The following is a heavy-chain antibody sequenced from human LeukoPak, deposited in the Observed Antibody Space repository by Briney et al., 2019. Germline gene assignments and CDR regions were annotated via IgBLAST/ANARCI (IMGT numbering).Heavy chain of an antibody. CDR2: TYYSSNWYI. V-gene: IGHV6-1*01. CDR1: GDSVSTNNAG. J-gene: IGHJ4*02. Sequence: SQTLSLTCAISGDSVSTNNAGWNWIRQSPSRGLEWLGRTYYSSNWYIHYAVSVKSRITINPDTSKNQFSLQLNSVTPEDTAVYYCSRGWLQQGFDYWGQGTLVTVSS. CDR3: SRGWLQQGFDY. D-gene: IGHD5-24*01.